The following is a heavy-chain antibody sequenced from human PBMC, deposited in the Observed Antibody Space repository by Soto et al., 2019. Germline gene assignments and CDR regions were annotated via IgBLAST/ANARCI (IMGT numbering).Heavy chain of an antibody. CDR1: GFTFSNAW. J-gene: IGHJ6*02. Sequence: PGGSLRLSCAASGFTFSNAWMSWVRQAPGKGLEWVGRIKSKTDGGTTDYAAPVKGRFTISRDDSKNTLYLQMNSLKTEDTAVYYCTTDGKGRYYDILTGYYNVRYGMDVWGQGTTVTVSS. CDR3: TTDGKGRYYDILTGYYNVRYGMDV. D-gene: IGHD3-9*01. CDR2: IKSKTDGGTT. V-gene: IGHV3-15*01.